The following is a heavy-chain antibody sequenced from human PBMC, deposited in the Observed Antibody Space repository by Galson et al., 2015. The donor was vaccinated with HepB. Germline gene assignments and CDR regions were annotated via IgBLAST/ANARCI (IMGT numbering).Heavy chain of an antibody. CDR3: ARLRLASVDWFDP. D-gene: IGHD5-12*01. CDR2: INTNTGNP. Sequence: SVKVSCKASGGTFSSYAISWVRQAPGQGLEWMGWINTNTGNPTYAQGFTGRFVFSLDTSVSTAYLQISSLKAEDTAVYYCARLRLASVDWFDPWGQGTLVTVSS. CDR1: GGTFSSYA. V-gene: IGHV7-4-1*02. J-gene: IGHJ5*02.